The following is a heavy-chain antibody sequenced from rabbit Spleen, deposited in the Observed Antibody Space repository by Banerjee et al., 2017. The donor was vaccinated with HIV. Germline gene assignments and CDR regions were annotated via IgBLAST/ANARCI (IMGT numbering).Heavy chain of an antibody. CDR3: ARDSGFDL. J-gene: IGHJ3*01. V-gene: IGHV1S40*01. Sequence: QSLEESGGGLVQPEGSLALTCKASGFSFSSSDYMCWVRQAPGKGLEWIACIDIGSSGFTYFASWAKGRFTISKTSSTTVTLQMTSLTVADTATYFCARDSGFDLWGPGTLVTVS. CDR2: IDIGSSGFT. CDR1: GFSFSSSDY.